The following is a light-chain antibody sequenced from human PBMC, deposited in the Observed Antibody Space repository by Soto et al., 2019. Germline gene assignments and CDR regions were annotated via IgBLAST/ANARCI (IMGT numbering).Light chain of an antibody. Sequence: ETVLTQSPGTLSLSPGETATLSCRASQSVASNFLAWYQQKPGQAPRLLIYGASNRATGIPDRFSGSGSGTDFTLTITRLEPEDFAMYYCQRYDSLRTFGQGTKVDIK. CDR3: QRYDSLRT. CDR2: GAS. CDR1: QSVASNF. V-gene: IGKV3-20*01. J-gene: IGKJ1*01.